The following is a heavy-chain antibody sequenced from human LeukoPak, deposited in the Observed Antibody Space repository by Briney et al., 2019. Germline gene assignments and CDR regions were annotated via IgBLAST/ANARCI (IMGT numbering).Heavy chain of an antibody. D-gene: IGHD2-21*01. CDR3: AQGVSRWVFAI. Sequence: PGGSLRLSCVASGFTFSSYGMHWVRQAPGKGLEWVAVISYDGSNIYYADSVQGRFTISRDNSKNTLYLHMNSLRGEDTAVYYCAQGVSRWVFAIWGQGTMVTVSS. J-gene: IGHJ3*02. V-gene: IGHV3-30*18. CDR1: GFTFSSYG. CDR2: ISYDGSNI.